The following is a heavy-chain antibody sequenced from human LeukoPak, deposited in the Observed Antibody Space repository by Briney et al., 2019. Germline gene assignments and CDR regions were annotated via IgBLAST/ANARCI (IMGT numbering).Heavy chain of an antibody. CDR1: GFTFSSYW. CDR2: IKQDGSEK. CDR3: GRVLFHVFLTVYPGGGRDV. D-gene: IGHD3-9*01. J-gene: IGHJ6*02. Sequence: PGGSLRLSCAASGFTFSSYWMSWVRQAPGKGLEWVANIKQDGSEKYYVDSVKGRFTISRDNAKNSLYLQMNSLRAEDTAVYYWGRVLFHVFLTVYPGGGRDVGGRGTRVTVSS. V-gene: IGHV3-7*02.